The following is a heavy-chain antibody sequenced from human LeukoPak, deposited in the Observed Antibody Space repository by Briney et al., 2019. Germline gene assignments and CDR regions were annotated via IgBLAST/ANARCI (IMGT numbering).Heavy chain of an antibody. V-gene: IGHV1-2*02. CDR3: ARARSLPYSSGLYDPQLDFDY. CDR1: GYTFTGYY. Sequence: ASVKVSCKASGYTFTGYYMHWVRQAPGQGLEWMGWINPNSGGTNYAQKFQGRVTMTRDTSISTAYMELSRLRSDDTAVYYCARARSLPYSSGLYDPQLDFDYWGQGTLVTVSS. J-gene: IGHJ4*02. CDR2: INPNSGGT. D-gene: IGHD6-19*01.